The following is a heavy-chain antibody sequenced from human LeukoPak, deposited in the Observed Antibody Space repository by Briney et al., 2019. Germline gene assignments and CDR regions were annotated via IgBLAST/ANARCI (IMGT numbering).Heavy chain of an antibody. V-gene: IGHV5-51*01. J-gene: IGHJ3*02. CDR1: GYSFTTYW. Sequence: GEALKISCKVSGYSFTTYWIGWARQMPGKGLEWMGIIYPGDSDTRYSPSFQGQVTISADKSISTAYLQWSSLKASDTAMYYCARREYSSSHDAFDIWGQGTMVTVSS. CDR3: ARREYSSSHDAFDI. CDR2: IYPGDSDT. D-gene: IGHD6-6*01.